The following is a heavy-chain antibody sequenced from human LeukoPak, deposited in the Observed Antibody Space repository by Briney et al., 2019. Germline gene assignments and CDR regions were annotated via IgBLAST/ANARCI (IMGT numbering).Heavy chain of an antibody. CDR3: ARAIALSGGNWFDP. J-gene: IGHJ5*02. V-gene: IGHV4-39*07. Sequence: SETLSLTCTVSGGSISSSSSYWGWLRQSPGKGLEWLGSVYYTGSTYYNPSLKSRVTISLDTSKNQFSLSLTSVTAADTAMYYCARAIALSGGNWFDPWGQGTLVIVSS. D-gene: IGHD2-8*02. CDR2: VYYTGST. CDR1: GGSISSSSSY.